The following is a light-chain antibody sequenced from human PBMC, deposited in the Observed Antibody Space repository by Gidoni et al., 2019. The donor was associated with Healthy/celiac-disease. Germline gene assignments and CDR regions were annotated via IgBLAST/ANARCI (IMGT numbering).Light chain of an antibody. J-gene: IGKJ1*01. Sequence: PGTLSCSPGERATLSCRASQSVSSSYLAWYQQKPGHAPRLLIFGASSRATGIPDRFSCSGSGTDFTLTISSLEPEDFAVYYCQQYGSSPPWTFXQXTKVEIK. CDR3: QQYGSSPPWT. CDR1: QSVSSSY. V-gene: IGKV3-20*01. CDR2: GAS.